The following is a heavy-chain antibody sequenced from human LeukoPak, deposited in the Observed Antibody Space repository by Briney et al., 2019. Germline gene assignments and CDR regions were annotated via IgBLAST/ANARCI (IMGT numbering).Heavy chain of an antibody. CDR2: ISAYNGNT. V-gene: IGHV1-18*01. CDR1: GYTFTSYG. D-gene: IGHD3-3*01. J-gene: IGHJ5*02. Sequence: GESLKISCKASGYTFTSYGISWVRQAPGQGLEWMGWISAYNGNTNYAQKLQGRVTMTTDTSTSTAYMELRSLRSDDTAVYYCARVRLPHYDFWSGYTLGPWGQGTLVTVSP. CDR3: ARVRLPHYDFWSGYTLGP.